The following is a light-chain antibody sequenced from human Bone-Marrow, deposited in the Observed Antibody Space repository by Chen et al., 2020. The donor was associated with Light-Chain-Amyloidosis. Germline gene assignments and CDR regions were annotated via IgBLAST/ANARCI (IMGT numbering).Light chain of an antibody. J-gene: IGLJ2*01. CDR2: RDT. CDR3: QSADSSGTYEVI. Sequence: SYEPTQPPSVSVSPGQTGRITCSGDDLPTKYAYWYQQTPGQAPVLVIHRDTERPSGISERFSGSSSGTTATLTISGVQAEDEAYYHCQSADSSGTYEVIFGGGTKLTVL. V-gene: IGLV3-25*03. CDR1: DLPTKY.